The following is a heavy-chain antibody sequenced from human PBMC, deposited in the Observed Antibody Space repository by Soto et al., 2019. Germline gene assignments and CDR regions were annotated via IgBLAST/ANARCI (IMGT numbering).Heavy chain of an antibody. V-gene: IGHV3-30*18. CDR2: ISYDGSNK. CDR1: GFTFSSYG. J-gene: IGHJ6*03. Sequence: GGSLRLSCAASGFTFSSYGMHWVRQAPGKGLEWVAVISYDGSNKYYADSVKGRFTISRDNSKNTLYLQMNSLRAEDTAVYYCAKVGLLWFGELYYYYYMDVWGKGTTVTVSS. CDR3: AKVGLLWFGELYYYYYMDV. D-gene: IGHD3-10*01.